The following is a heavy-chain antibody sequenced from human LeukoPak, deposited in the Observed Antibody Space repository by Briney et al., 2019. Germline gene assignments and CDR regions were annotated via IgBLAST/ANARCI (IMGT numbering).Heavy chain of an antibody. J-gene: IGHJ4*02. D-gene: IGHD5-18*01. CDR2: IRIISSYI. Sequence: GGPLRPSGAPSEFTFSGFSRNWVRQAPGKGREWAPSIRIISSYIYYADSVKGRFTISRDNAKNSLYLQMNSLRAEDTAVYYCARDLSGVTGYTYGRGIDYWGQGTLVTVSS. V-gene: IGHV3-21*01. CDR1: EFTFSGFS. CDR3: ARDLSGVTGYTYGRGIDY.